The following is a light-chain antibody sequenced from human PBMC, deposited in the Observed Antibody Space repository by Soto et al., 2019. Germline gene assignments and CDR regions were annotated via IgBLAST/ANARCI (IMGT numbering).Light chain of an antibody. V-gene: IGKV1-5*01. Sequence: DIQMTQSPSTLSASVGDRVTITCRASQSISNWLAWYQQKPGKAPKLLIYDASTLQSGVSSRFSGSGSGTEFTLTISNLQPDDFASYYCQHYTTFSGTFGQGTKVDIK. J-gene: IGKJ1*01. CDR2: DAS. CDR1: QSISNW. CDR3: QHYTTFSGT.